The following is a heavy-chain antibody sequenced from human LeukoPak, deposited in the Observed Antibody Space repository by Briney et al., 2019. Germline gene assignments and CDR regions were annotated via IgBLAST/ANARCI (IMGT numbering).Heavy chain of an antibody. Sequence: GRSLRLSCAASGFTFSNYGMNWVRQAPGKGLEWVSYISSSSSTIYYADSVKGRFTISRDNAKNSLYLQMNSLRAEDTAVYYCARDSRGLTDYWGQGTLVTVSS. CDR3: ARDSRGLTDY. CDR1: GFTFSNYG. V-gene: IGHV3-48*01. D-gene: IGHD2-2*01. J-gene: IGHJ4*02. CDR2: ISSSSSTI.